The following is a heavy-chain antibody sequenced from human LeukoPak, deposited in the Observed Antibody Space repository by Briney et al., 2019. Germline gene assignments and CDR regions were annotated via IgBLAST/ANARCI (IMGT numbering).Heavy chain of an antibody. V-gene: IGHV4-59*01. CDR2: IYYSGST. Sequence: SSGTLSLTCTVSGGSISSYYWSWIRQPPGKGLEWIGYIYYSGSTNYNPSLKSRVTISVDTSKNQFSLKLSSVTAADTAVYYCARDVDYGSGSYYKDSNWFDPWGQGTLVTVSS. CDR1: GGSISSYY. D-gene: IGHD3-10*01. J-gene: IGHJ5*02. CDR3: ARDVDYGSGSYYKDSNWFDP.